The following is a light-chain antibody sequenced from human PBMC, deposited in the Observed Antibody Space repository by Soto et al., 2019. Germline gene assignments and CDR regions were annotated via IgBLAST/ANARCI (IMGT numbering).Light chain of an antibody. CDR1: SSDVGGYNF. J-gene: IGLJ1*01. Sequence: QSALTHPPSASGSPGQSVTISCTGTSSDVGGYNFVSWYQQYPGKAPKLIIYEVTKRPSGVPDRFSGSKSGNTASLTVSGLQTDDEADYYCSSYGGSNNFVFGTGTKVTVL. CDR2: EVT. CDR3: SSYGGSNNFV. V-gene: IGLV2-8*01.